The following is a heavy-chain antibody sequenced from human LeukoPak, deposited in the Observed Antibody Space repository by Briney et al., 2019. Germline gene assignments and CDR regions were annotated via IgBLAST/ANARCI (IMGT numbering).Heavy chain of an antibody. CDR3: ASGRFGELGSTYWFDP. J-gene: IGHJ5*02. CDR2: INACNGNT. D-gene: IGHD3-10*01. V-gene: IGHV1-3*01. Sequence: ASVKVSCKASGYTFTSCAMHWVRQAPGQRLEWMGWINACNGNTKYSQKFQGRVTITRDTSASTAYMELSSLRSEDTAVYYCASGRFGELGSTYWFDPWGQGTLVTVSS. CDR1: GYTFTSCA.